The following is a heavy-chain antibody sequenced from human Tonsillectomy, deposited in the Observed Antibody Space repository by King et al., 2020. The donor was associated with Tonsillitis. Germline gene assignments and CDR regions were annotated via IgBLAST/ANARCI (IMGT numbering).Heavy chain of an antibody. CDR2: IKSKTDGGTT. Sequence: VQLVESGGGLVKPGGSLRLSCAASGFTFNNAWMSWVRQAPGKGLEWVGRIKSKTDGGTTDYAAPVKDRFTISADDSNITLYLQMNSLKTEDTAVYYCTSDSSGHGFDYWGQGTLVTVSS. V-gene: IGHV3-15*01. CDR1: GFTFNNAW. D-gene: IGHD5-12*01. J-gene: IGHJ4*02. CDR3: TSDSSGHGFDY.